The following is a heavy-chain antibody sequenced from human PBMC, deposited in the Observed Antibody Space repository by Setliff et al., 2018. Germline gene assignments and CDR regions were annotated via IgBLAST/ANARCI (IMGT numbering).Heavy chain of an antibody. CDR1: GDSFSNYA. D-gene: IGHD2-15*01. Sequence: SVKVSCKASGDSFSNYAISWVRQAPGQGLEWMGGLIPMFGTPGYAQKFQDRVTITTDGSTSTAYMELNSLTSEDTAVYYCARSPALLGIVYLDPWGQGTRVTVSS. J-gene: IGHJ5*02. V-gene: IGHV1-69*05. CDR3: ARSPALLGIVYLDP. CDR2: LIPMFGTP.